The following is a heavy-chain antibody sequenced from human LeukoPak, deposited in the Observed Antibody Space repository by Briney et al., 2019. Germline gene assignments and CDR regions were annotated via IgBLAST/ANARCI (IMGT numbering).Heavy chain of an antibody. CDR2: IKEDGSEE. CDR1: GFSFSSYW. V-gene: IGHV3-7*01. CDR3: ARDAVRGGDCDY. J-gene: IGHJ4*02. Sequence: GGSPRLSCAASGFSFSSYWMKWVRQAPGEGPEWLANIKEDGSEEYYADSVKGRFTISRDNAKKSVYLQMNSLRAEDTAVYYCARDAVRGGDCDYWGQGTLVTVSS. D-gene: IGHD2-21*02.